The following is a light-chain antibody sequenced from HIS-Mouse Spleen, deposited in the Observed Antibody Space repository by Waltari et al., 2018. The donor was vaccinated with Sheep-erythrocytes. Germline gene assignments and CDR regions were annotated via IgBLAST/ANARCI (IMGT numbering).Light chain of an antibody. V-gene: IGLV2-8*01. J-gene: IGLJ3*02. Sequence: QSALTQPPSASGSPGQSVTISCTGTSSYVCGYNYVSWYPQHPGKAPKLMIYEVSKRPSGVPDRFSGSKSGNTASLTVSGLQAEDEADYYCSSYAGSNNWVFGGGTKLTVL. CDR2: EVS. CDR1: SSYVCGYNY. CDR3: SSYAGSNNWV.